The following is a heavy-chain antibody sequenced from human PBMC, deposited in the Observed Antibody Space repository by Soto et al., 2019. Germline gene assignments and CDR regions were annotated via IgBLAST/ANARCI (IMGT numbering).Heavy chain of an antibody. Sequence: SVKVSCKASGGTFSSYTISWVRQAPGQGLEWMGRIIPILGKANYAQKFQGRVTITADKSTSTAYMQLRSLKSEDTAVYYCARGGYYDNVWGKLSHYGLDVWGQGTSVTVSS. J-gene: IGHJ6*02. D-gene: IGHD3-16*01. V-gene: IGHV1-69*08. CDR1: GGTFSSYT. CDR2: IIPILGKA. CDR3: ARGGYYDNVWGKLSHYGLDV.